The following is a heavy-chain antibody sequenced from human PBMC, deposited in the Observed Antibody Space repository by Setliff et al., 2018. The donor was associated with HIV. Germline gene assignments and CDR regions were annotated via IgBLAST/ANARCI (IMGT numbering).Heavy chain of an antibody. CDR1: GGSISSNW. CDR3: GGNGYYSIDY. J-gene: IGHJ4*02. V-gene: IGHV4-4*02. Sequence: RLSLTCAVSGGSISSNWWSWVRQSPGKGLEWIGEIYHSGSTHYNPSLQSRVTISVDKSKSQFSLKLNSVTAADTAVYYCGGNGYYSIDYWGQGTLVTVSS. D-gene: IGHD3-22*01. CDR2: IYHSGST.